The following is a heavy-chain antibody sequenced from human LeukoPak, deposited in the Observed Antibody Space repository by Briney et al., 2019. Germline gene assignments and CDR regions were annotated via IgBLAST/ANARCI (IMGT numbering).Heavy chain of an antibody. D-gene: IGHD3-10*01. J-gene: IGHJ4*02. V-gene: IGHV1-69*04. CDR1: GGTFSSYA. CDR3: ARDNTMVIGLGDY. Sequence: ASVKVSCKASGGTFSSYAISWVRQAPGQGLEWMGRIIPIFGIANYAQKFQGRVTITADKSTSTAYMELSSLRSEETAVYYCARDNTMVIGLGDYWGQGTLVTVSS. CDR2: IIPIFGIA.